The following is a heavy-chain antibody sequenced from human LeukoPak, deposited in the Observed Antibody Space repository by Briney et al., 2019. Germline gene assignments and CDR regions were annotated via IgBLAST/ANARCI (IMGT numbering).Heavy chain of an antibody. CDR2: INSDGSST. J-gene: IGHJ1*01. CDR1: GFTFSSYW. Sequence: GGFLRLSCAASGFTFSSYWMHWVRQAPGKGLVWVSRINSDGSSTSYADSVKGRFTISRDNSKNTLYLQMNSLRAEDTAVYYCASLATPWSAEYFQHWGQGTLVTVSS. D-gene: IGHD2-8*01. V-gene: IGHV3-74*01. CDR3: ASLATPWSAEYFQH.